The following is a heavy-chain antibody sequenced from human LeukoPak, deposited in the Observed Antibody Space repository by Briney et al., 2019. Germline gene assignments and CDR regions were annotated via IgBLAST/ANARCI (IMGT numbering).Heavy chain of an antibody. J-gene: IGHJ4*02. D-gene: IGHD1-1*01. CDR2: IHSNGRY. Sequence: SETLSLTCTVSGGSITISSYYWGWIRQSPGKGLEWIGSIHSNGRYNYNPSLKSRVTISIDTSKNQFSLNLNSATAADTAVYNGGSHIPCILEAGPFDTWGQGALVTVSS. CDR1: GGSITISSYY. V-gene: IGHV4-39*01. CDR3: GSHIPCILEAGPFDT.